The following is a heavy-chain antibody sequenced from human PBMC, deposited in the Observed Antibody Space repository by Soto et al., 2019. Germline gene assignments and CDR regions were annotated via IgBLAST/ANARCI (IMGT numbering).Heavy chain of an antibody. D-gene: IGHD3-22*01. CDR2: ISYDGSNK. CDR1: GFTFSSYA. J-gene: IGHJ4*02. V-gene: IGHV3-30-3*01. CDR3: AREPRITMIVVVISPPDY. Sequence: ESGGGVVQPGRSLRLSCAASGFTFSSYAMHWVRQAPGKGLEWVAVISYDGSNKYYADSVKGRFTISRDNSKNTLYLQMNSLRAEDTAVYYCAREPRITMIVVVISPPDYWGQGTLVTVSS.